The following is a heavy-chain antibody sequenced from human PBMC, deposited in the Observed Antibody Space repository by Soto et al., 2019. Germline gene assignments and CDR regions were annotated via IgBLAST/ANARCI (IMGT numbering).Heavy chain of an antibody. CDR1: GFSFSSYA. CDR3: ARPAGDYDYYYYGMDV. J-gene: IGHJ6*02. V-gene: IGHV3-30-3*01. Sequence: QVQLVESGGGVVQPGRSLRLSCAASGFSFSSYAMYWVRQAPGKGLEWVAFISNDGNKEYSADSVKGRFTISRDNSKNRLYLQMNGLRVEDTAVYYCARPAGDYDYYYYGMDVWGQGTTVTVSS. CDR2: ISNDGNKE. D-gene: IGHD4-17*01.